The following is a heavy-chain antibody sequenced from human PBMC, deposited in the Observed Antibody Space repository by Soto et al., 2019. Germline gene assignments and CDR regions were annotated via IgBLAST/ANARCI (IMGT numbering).Heavy chain of an antibody. Sequence: QLVQSGAEVKKPGASVRVSCKTSGPTFIAYYIHWVRQAPGQGLEWMGWIDPKSGGTTYEQKFLGMVTMTRDPSLKPTYMDLNRLTSDDTAVYYCARVSVDVPEWGQGTLITVSS. CDR3: ARVSVDVPE. V-gene: IGHV1-2*02. CDR1: GPTFIAYY. CDR2: IDPKSGGT. J-gene: IGHJ4*02. D-gene: IGHD5-12*01.